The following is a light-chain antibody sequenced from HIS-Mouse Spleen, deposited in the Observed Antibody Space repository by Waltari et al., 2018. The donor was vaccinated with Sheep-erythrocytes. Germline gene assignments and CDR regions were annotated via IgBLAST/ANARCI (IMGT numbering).Light chain of an antibody. V-gene: IGLV2-11*01. CDR2: DVS. CDR1: SSAVGGYNY. Sequence: QSALTPPRSVSGSPGQSVPISCTGTSSAVGGYNYVSWYHQHPGKAPKLMIYDVSKRPSGVPDRFSGSKSGNTASLTISGLQAEDEADYYCCSYAGSYNHVFATGTKVTVL. J-gene: IGLJ1*01. CDR3: CSYAGSYNHV.